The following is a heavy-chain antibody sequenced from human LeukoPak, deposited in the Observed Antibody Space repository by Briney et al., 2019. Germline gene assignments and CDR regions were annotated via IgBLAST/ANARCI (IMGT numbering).Heavy chain of an antibody. Sequence: SVKVSCKASGGTFRSNAISWVRQAPGQGLEWMGGITPIFGTANYAQKFQGRVTITAVESISAAYMELSSLRSEDTAVYYCARGWLAETTVVTPYNYWGQGTLVTVSS. J-gene: IGHJ4*02. V-gene: IGHV1-69*13. CDR1: GGTFRSNA. CDR2: ITPIFGTA. D-gene: IGHD4-23*01. CDR3: ARGWLAETTVVTPYNY.